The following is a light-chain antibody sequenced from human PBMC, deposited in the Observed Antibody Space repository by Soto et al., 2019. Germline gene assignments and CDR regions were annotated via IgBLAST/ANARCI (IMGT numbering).Light chain of an antibody. V-gene: IGKV3-20*01. CDR2: GAS. CDR3: QQYGSSPPYT. Sequence: EIVLTQSPGTLSLSPGERATLSCRASQSVSSSYLAWYQHKPGQAPRLLIYGASSRATGIPDRFSGSGSGTDITLTINRLEPEDFAVYYCQQYGSSPPYTFGQGTKLEIK. J-gene: IGKJ2*01. CDR1: QSVSSSY.